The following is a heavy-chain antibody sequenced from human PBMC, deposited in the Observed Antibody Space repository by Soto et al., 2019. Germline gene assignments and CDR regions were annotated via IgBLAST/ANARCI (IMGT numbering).Heavy chain of an antibody. CDR2: ISYDGTNK. D-gene: IGHD5-18*01. V-gene: IGHV3-30*18. Sequence: QVQLVESGGGVVQPGRSLRLSCAASGFTFSSYGMHWVRQAPGKGLEWVAVISYDGTNKYYADSVKGRFTISRDDSKNTLYLQMNSLRPEDTAVYYCAKEKATRGYSFLVDYWGQGTLATVSS. J-gene: IGHJ4*02. CDR3: AKEKATRGYSFLVDY. CDR1: GFTFSSYG.